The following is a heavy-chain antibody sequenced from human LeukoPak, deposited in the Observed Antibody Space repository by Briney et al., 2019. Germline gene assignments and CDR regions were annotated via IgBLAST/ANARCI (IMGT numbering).Heavy chain of an antibody. D-gene: IGHD1-26*01. J-gene: IGHJ5*02. V-gene: IGHV3-11*01. CDR3: ARVTGATTHWFDP. CDR2: ISNSGSTK. Sequence: GGSLRLSCAASGFTFSDYYMSWLRQAPGKGLEWVSNISNSGSTKYYADSVKGRFTISRDNAKNSLYLQMNSLRAEDTAVYYCARVTGATTHWFDPWGQGTLVTVSS. CDR1: GFTFSDYY.